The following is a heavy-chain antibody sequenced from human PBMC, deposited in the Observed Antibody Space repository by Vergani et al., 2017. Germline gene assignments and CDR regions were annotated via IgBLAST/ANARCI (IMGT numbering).Heavy chain of an antibody. J-gene: IGHJ4*01. CDR3: VKEKIDLGSYFFDS. CDR1: GFTFDDYG. CDR2: ISGPGLST. D-gene: IGHD2/OR15-2a*01. V-gene: IGHV3-23*01. Sequence: EVQLLESGGDLVQPGGSLRLSCAASGFTFDDYGMSWVRQAPGKGLEWVSGISGPGLSTYYADSVKGRFSISRDNSKNTVFLQMHSLRAEDTAIYYCVKEKIDLGSYFFDSWGHGILVTVSS.